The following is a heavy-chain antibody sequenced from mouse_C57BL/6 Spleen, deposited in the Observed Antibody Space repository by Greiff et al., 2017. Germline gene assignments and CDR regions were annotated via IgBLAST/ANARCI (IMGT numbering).Heavy chain of an antibody. Sequence: VQRVESGPELVKPGASVKISCKASGYAFSSSWMNWVKQRPGKGLEWIGRIYPGDGDTNYNGKFKGKATLTADKSSSTAYMQLSSLTSEDSAVYFCASRTNWFAYWGQGTLVTVSA. CDR2: IYPGDGDT. J-gene: IGHJ3*01. V-gene: IGHV1-82*01. CDR3: ASRTNWFAY. CDR1: GYAFSSSW.